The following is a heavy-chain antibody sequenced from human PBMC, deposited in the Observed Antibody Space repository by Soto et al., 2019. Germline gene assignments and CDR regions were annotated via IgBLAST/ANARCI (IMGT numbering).Heavy chain of an antibody. V-gene: IGHV1-69*01. CDR1: GGTFNNYP. D-gene: IGHD5-12*01. CDR2: SIPIFGTA. J-gene: IGHJ6*02. Sequence: GSCKASGGTFNNYPITWARQAPGEGLEWMGGSIPIFGTANYAQNFQGRVTISVDESTSTAYMELSSLRSEDTAVYYCARGRGYSGDDHYYYFDMDVWGQGTTVTVSS. CDR3: ARGRGYSGDDHYYYFDMDV.